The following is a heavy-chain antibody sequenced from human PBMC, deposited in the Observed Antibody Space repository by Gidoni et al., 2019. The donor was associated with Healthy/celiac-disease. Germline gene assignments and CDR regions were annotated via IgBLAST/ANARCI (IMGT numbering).Heavy chain of an antibody. CDR2: IYYSGST. CDR3: ARTPPEYYYDSSGYPSGAFDI. CDR1: GGSISSYY. V-gene: IGHV4-59*01. J-gene: IGHJ3*02. Sequence: QVQLQESGPGLVKPSATLSLTCTVSGGSISSYYWRWIRQPPGKGLEWIGYIYYSGSTNYNPSLKSRVTISVDTSKNQFSLKLSSVTAADTAVYYCARTPPEYYYDSSGYPSGAFDIWGQGTMVTVSS. D-gene: IGHD3-22*01.